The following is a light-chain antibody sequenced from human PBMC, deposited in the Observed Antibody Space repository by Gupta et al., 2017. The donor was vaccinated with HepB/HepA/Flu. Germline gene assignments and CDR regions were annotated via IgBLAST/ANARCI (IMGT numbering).Light chain of an antibody. CDR2: GNN. CDR3: QSYDSSLSGVV. J-gene: IGLJ2*01. V-gene: IGLV1-40*01. CDR1: SSNIGAGYD. Sequence: QSVLTQQPSVSGAQGQRVTISCTGSSSNIGAGYDVHWYQQLPGTAPKLLIYGNNNRPSGVPDRFSGSKSGTSASLAITGLQAEDEADYYCQSYDSSLSGVVFGGGTKLTVL.